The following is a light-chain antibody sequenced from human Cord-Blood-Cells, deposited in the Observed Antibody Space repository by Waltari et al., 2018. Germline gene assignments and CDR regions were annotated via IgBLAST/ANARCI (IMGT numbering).Light chain of an antibody. V-gene: IGLV2-11*01. CDR1: SSDVGGYNY. J-gene: IGLJ1*01. CDR2: DVS. Sequence: QSALPQPRSVSGSPGQSVTSSRTWPSSDVGGYNYVSWYQQLPGKAPKLMIYDVSKRPSGVPDRFSGSKSGNTASLTISGLQAEDEADYYCCSYAGSYTFYVFGTGTKVTVL. CDR3: CSYAGSYTFYV.